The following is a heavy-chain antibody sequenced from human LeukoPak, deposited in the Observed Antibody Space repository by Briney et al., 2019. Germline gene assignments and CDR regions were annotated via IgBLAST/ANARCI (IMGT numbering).Heavy chain of an antibody. D-gene: IGHD5-24*01. Sequence: GGSLRLSCAASGFSVSSNYMSWVRRALGKGLEWVSILYSGGDTYYADSVRGRFTISRDDAKNSLYLQMNSLRAEDTAVYYCASPIFDYWGQGTLVTVSS. CDR1: GFSVSSNY. CDR3: ASPIFDY. J-gene: IGHJ4*02. CDR2: LYSGGDT. V-gene: IGHV3-53*01.